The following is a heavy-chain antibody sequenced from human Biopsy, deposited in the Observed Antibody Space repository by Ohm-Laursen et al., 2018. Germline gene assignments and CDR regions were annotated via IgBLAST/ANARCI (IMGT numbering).Heavy chain of an antibody. Sequence: SDTLSLTCAVYGGSFSEYYWTWIRQPPGKGLEWIGEINHRGTTNYNPSLKSRVTMSVDTSKNKFSLRVSSVTAADTAVYYCARDRDRRGWFDPWGQGTLVTVSS. CDR2: INHRGTT. CDR1: GGSFSEYY. J-gene: IGHJ5*02. D-gene: IGHD1-14*01. V-gene: IGHV4-34*01. CDR3: ARDRDRRGWFDP.